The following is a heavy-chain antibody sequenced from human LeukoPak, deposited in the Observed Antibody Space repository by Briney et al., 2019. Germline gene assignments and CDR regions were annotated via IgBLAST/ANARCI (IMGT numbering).Heavy chain of an antibody. D-gene: IGHD2-15*01. J-gene: IGHJ4*02. Sequence: SVPVPCKATGYTFTSYGSSWVRQPPGQGLEWMGWISAYNGNTNYAQKLQGRVTMTTDTSTSTAYMELRSLRSDDTAVYYCARDLRSRYCSGGSCYWEDYWGQGTLVTVSS. V-gene: IGHV1-18*01. CDR2: ISAYNGNT. CDR1: GYTFTSYG. CDR3: ARDLRSRYCSGGSCYWEDY.